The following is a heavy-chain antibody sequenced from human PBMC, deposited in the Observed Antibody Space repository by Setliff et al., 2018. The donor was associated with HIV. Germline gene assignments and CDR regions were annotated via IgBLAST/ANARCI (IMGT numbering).Heavy chain of an antibody. Sequence: SETLSLTCAVSGGSISSGGYSWCWIRQPPGKGLEWIGYIYHSGSTYYNPSLKSRVTISIDRSKNQFSLKLSSVTAADTAVYYCARSTYYYGSGKGSGWFDPWGQGTLVTVSS. V-gene: IGHV4-30-2*01. CDR1: GGSISSGGYS. D-gene: IGHD3-10*01. CDR2: IYHSGST. J-gene: IGHJ5*02. CDR3: ARSTYYYGSGKGSGWFDP.